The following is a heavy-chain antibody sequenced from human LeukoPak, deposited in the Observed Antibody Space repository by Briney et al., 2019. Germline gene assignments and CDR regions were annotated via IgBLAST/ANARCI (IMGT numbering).Heavy chain of an antibody. V-gene: IGHV4-39*07. CDR1: GGSISSSSYY. J-gene: IGHJ4*02. D-gene: IGHD6-13*01. Sequence: SETLSLTCTVSGGSISSSSYYWGWIRQPPGKGLEWIGSIYYSGSTYYNPSLKSRVTISVDTSKNQFSLKLSSVTAADTAVYYCASGGDLCLELVLPGYSSSCPFDYWGQGTLVTVSS. CDR3: ASGGDLCLELVLPGYSSSCPFDY. CDR2: IYYSGST.